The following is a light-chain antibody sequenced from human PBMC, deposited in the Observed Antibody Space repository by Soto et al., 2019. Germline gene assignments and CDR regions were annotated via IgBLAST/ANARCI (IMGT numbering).Light chain of an antibody. CDR1: QSVSSN. V-gene: IGKV3D-15*01. Sequence: VLTQSPATLSVSPGERATLSCRASQSVSSNLAWYQQKPGQAPRLLISGASTRATGVPARFSGSGSGTEFTLTITSLQSEDSAIYYCQQYFEWPPMTFGQGTKVDIK. CDR3: QQYFEWPPMT. CDR2: GAS. J-gene: IGKJ1*01.